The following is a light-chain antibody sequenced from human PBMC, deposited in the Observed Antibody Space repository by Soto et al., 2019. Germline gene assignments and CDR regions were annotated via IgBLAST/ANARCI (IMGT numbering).Light chain of an antibody. CDR2: DVR. CDR1: TSDVGSYNY. J-gene: IGLJ3*02. V-gene: IGLV2-11*01. CDR3: CSYAGSYVWV. Sequence: QSALTQPRSVSXXXGQSVSISCTGTTSDVGSYNYVSWYQQHPGKAPRLMIYDVRKRPSGVPDRFSGSKSGNTASLTISGLRAEDEADYYCCSYAGSYVWVFGGGTKLTVL.